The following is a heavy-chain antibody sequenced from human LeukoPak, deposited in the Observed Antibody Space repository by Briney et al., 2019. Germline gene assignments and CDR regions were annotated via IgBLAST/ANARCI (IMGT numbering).Heavy chain of an antibody. CDR1: GFTFSDYN. CDR3: AGLGGTVTWDY. J-gene: IGHJ4*02. V-gene: IGHV3-11*04. CDR2: ISRSGSTK. Sequence: GGSLRLSCAASGFTFSDYNKRWIRQAPGKGLEWVSSISRSGSTKYYADSVKGRFTISRDNAKNSLYLQMNGLRVEDTAVYYCAGLGGTVTWDYWGQGTLVTVSS. D-gene: IGHD4-17*01.